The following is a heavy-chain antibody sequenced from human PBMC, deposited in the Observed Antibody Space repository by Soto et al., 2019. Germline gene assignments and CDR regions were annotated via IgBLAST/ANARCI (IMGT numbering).Heavy chain of an antibody. J-gene: IGHJ4*02. V-gene: IGHV4-59*01. D-gene: IGHD6-19*01. CDR3: TIGAGWTTDY. CDR1: AGSISSNY. Sequence: QVQLQESGPGLVRPSETLSLTCTVSAGSISSNYWNWIGQAPGKGLEWIGLIHHSGSTNYNPSLKSRGTISLDTSKNQLPLKLSSVTAADTAVYYGTIGAGWTTDYWGQGTLVTVSS. CDR2: IHHSGST.